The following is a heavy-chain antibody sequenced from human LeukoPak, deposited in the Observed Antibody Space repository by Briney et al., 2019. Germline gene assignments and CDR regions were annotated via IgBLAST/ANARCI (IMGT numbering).Heavy chain of an antibody. Sequence: GGSLRLSCAASGFTFSSYGMHWVRQAPGKGLEWVSFISRSSSYIHYADSVKGRFTISRDNSKNTLYLQMNSLRAEDTAVYYCAKDSPYAYYGSGSYWDYWGQGTLVTVSS. CDR2: ISRSSSYI. D-gene: IGHD3-10*01. V-gene: IGHV3-21*04. CDR3: AKDSPYAYYGSGSYWDY. CDR1: GFTFSSYG. J-gene: IGHJ4*02.